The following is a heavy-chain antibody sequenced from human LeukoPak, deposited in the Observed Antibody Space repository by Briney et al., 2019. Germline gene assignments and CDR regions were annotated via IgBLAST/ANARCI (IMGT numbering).Heavy chain of an antibody. Sequence: SETLSLTCAVYGGSFSGYYWSWIRQPPGKGLEWIGYIYYSGSTNYNPSLKSRVTISVDTSKNQFSLKLSSVTAADTAVYYCARRGGWLQSHFDYWGQGTLVTVSS. J-gene: IGHJ4*02. CDR2: IYYSGST. CDR3: ARRGGWLQSHFDY. CDR1: GGSFSGYY. V-gene: IGHV4-59*08. D-gene: IGHD5-24*01.